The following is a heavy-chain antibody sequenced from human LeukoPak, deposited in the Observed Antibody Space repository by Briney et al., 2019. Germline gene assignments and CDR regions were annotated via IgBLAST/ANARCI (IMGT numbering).Heavy chain of an antibody. J-gene: IGHJ4*02. D-gene: IGHD3-3*01. Sequence: SETLSLTCAVSGYSISSGYYWGWIRQPPGKGLEWIGSIYHSGSTYYNPSLKSRATISVDTSKNQFSLKLSSETAADTAVYYCARTDFWSGYYRNFDYWGQGTLVTVSS. CDR3: ARTDFWSGYYRNFDY. CDR1: GYSISSGYY. V-gene: IGHV4-38-2*01. CDR2: IYHSGST.